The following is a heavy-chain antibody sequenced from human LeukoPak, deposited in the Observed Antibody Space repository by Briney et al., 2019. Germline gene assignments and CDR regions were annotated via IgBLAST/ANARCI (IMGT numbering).Heavy chain of an antibody. CDR1: GVSISYATYQ. J-gene: IGHJ3*02. D-gene: IGHD3-22*01. CDR3: ARHASYDYYDSSGAYAFDI. CDR2: ISKSGTT. Sequence: TSETLSLTCTVSGVSISYATYQWTWIRQSAGKGLEWIGLISKSGTTNYNPSHKSRVTISIDTTKNQFSLKLSSVTAADTAVYYCARHASYDYYDSSGAYAFDIWGRGTMVTVSS. V-gene: IGHV4-61*02.